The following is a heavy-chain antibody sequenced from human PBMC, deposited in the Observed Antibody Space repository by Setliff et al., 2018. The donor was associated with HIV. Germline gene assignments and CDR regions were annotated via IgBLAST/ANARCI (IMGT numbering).Heavy chain of an antibody. Sequence: SETLSLTCSVSGGSISSGSHYWGWIRQAPGKGLEWIGNIYYSGTTFYNPSLKNRVSISVETSRNEFSLKLTSVTAADTAVYYCAREFSSSSFDQWGQGTLVTVSS. CDR3: AREFSSSSFDQ. CDR1: GGSISSGSHY. J-gene: IGHJ4*02. CDR2: IYYSGTT. V-gene: IGHV4-39*02. D-gene: IGHD6-6*01.